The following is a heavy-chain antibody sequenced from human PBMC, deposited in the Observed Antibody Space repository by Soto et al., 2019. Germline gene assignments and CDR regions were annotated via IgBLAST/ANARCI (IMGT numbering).Heavy chain of an antibody. Sequence: QMQLQEWGPGLVKPSETLSLTCTVSGGSISSSSYYWGWIRQPPGQGLEWLGTIYSLGNTYYNPSLKSRVTISVDKSKSQLFLKLSSVTAPDTAVYYCARQIYDSSGYYYAYWGQGTLVTVSS. D-gene: IGHD3-22*01. J-gene: IGHJ4*02. CDR3: ARQIYDSSGYYYAY. CDR2: IYSLGNT. V-gene: IGHV4-39*01. CDR1: GGSISSSSYY.